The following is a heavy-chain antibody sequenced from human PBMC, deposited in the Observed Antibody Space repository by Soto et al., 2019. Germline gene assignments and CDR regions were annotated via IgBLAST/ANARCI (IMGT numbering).Heavy chain of an antibody. CDR3: ARDRDTMVRGVTIGVRSFWFDP. J-gene: IGHJ5*02. V-gene: IGHV1-69*06. CDR2: IIPIFGTA. D-gene: IGHD3-10*01. CDR1: GGTFSSYA. Sequence: SVKVSCKASGGTFSSYAISWVRQAPGQGLEWMGGIIPIFGTANYAQKFQGRVTITADKSTSTAYMELSSLRSEDTAVYYCARDRDTMVRGVTIGVRSFWFDPWGQGTLVTVSS.